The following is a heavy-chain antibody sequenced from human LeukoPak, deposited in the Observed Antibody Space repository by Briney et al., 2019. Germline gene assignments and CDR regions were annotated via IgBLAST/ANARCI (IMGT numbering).Heavy chain of an antibody. J-gene: IGHJ4*02. Sequence: GGSLRLSCAASGFTFNTNYMSWVRQAPGKGLEWVSVIYPGGSTYYEDSVKGRFTISRDNSKNTLYLQMNSLRAEDTAVYYCASIPGFEKISDYWGQGSLVTVSS. CDR2: IYPGGST. V-gene: IGHV3-53*01. CDR3: ASIPGFEKISDY. CDR1: GFTFNTNY. D-gene: IGHD2-21*01.